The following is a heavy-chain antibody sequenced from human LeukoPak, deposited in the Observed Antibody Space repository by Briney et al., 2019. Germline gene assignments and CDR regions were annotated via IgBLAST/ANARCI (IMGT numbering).Heavy chain of an antibody. J-gene: IGHJ4*02. CDR2: ISGNGDNT. D-gene: IGHD5-12*01. CDR3: AKDDVISGYDFRLFEY. Sequence: GGSLRLSCATSGFTFSSYGMSWVRQAPGKGLEWVSVISGNGDNTYYADSVKGRFTISRDNSKNTLYLQMNSLRAEDTAVYYCAKDDVISGYDFRLFEYWGQGTLVTVSS. CDR1: GFTFSSYG. V-gene: IGHV3-23*01.